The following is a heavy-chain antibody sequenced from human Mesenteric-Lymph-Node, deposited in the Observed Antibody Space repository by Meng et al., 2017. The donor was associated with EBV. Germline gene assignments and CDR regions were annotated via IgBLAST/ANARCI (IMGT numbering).Heavy chain of an antibody. V-gene: IGHV4-39*07. Sequence: RLSGAGPGLLKPAETLSLTCAVSGGSISSGPYYWGWIRQPPGKGLEWIANIDYSGSTYYNPSLKSRVTISVDTSKNQFSLKLKSVTAADTAVYYCARCIAAAGTSWFDPWGQGTLVTVSS. CDR1: GGSISSGPYY. CDR2: IDYSGST. D-gene: IGHD6-13*01. J-gene: IGHJ5*02. CDR3: ARCIAAAGTSWFDP.